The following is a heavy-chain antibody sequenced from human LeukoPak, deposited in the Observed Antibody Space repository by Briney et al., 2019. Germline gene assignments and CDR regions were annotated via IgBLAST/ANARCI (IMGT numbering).Heavy chain of an antibody. J-gene: IGHJ4*02. D-gene: IGHD6-19*01. CDR3: ARDRHSSGWYGVILDY. CDR1: AFIFSNYA. V-gene: IGHV3-7*01. CDR2: IKQDGSEK. Sequence: GGSLSLSCAASAFIFSNYAMSWVRQAPGKGLEWVANIKQDGSEKYYVDSVKGRFTISRDNAKNSLYLQMNSLRAEDTAVYYCARDRHSSGWYGVILDYWGQGTLVTVSS.